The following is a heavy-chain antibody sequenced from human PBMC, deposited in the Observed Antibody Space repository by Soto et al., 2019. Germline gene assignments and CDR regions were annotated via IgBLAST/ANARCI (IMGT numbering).Heavy chain of an antibody. CDR1: GFTFSSYA. J-gene: IGHJ6*03. V-gene: IGHV3-23*01. CDR2: ISGSGGST. Sequence: GGSLRLSCAASGFTFSSYAMSWVRQAPGKGLEWVSAISGSGGSTYYADSVKGRFTISRDNSKNTLYLQMNSLRAEDTAVYYCAKGGGVRESGLYYYYMDVWGKGTTVTVSS. D-gene: IGHD3-10*01. CDR3: AKGGGVRESGLYYYYMDV.